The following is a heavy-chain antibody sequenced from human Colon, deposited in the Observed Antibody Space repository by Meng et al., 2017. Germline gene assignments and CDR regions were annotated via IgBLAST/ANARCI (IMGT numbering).Heavy chain of an antibody. Sequence: VQLVGAGGGLVRPGGSLSLSCAASGFSFSSFWMHWVRQAPGKGLVWVSRINRDGSSTSYADSVKGRFTISRDDAKNTLYLQMNSLRAEDTAVYYCARGRRDGYNLDYWGQGTLVTVSS. V-gene: IGHV3-74*01. D-gene: IGHD5-24*01. CDR1: GFSFSSFW. CDR3: ARGRRDGYNLDY. CDR2: INRDGSST. J-gene: IGHJ4*02.